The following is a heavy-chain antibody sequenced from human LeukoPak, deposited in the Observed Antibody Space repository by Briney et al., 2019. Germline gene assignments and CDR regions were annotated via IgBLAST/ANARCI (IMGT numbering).Heavy chain of an antibody. J-gene: IGHJ4*02. V-gene: IGHV6-1*01. D-gene: IGHD2-2*01. CDR2: TYYRSKWYF. CDR3: ARSISTGGFRLDY. Sequence: SGPGLAKPSQTLSLTCAISGDSVSSNSAAWNWIRQSPSRGLEWLGRTYYRSKWYFDYAVSVEGRVSINPDTSKNQFSLQLNSVTPEDTAVYYCARSISTGGFRLDYWGQGTLVTVSS. CDR1: GDSVSSNSAA.